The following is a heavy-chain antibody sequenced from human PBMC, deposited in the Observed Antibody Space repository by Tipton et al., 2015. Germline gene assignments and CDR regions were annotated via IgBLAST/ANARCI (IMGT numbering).Heavy chain of an antibody. D-gene: IGHD6-13*01. J-gene: IGHJ4*02. Sequence: SLRLSCAASGFTVSSNYMSWVRQAPGKGLEWVSVIYSGGSTYYADSVKGRFTISRDNSKNTLFLQMSSLRAEDTAVYYCAKDRGSSWYYFDYWGQGTLVTVSS. CDR1: GFTVSSNY. V-gene: IGHV3-53*01. CDR3: AKDRGSSWYYFDY. CDR2: IYSGGST.